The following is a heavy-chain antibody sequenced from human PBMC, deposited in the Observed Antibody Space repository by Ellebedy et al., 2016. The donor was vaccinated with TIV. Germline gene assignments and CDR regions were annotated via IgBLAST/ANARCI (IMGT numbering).Heavy chain of an antibody. J-gene: IGHJ6*02. CDR3: VKGAYPVPTVMAV. CDR2: VRSDGTTK. D-gene: IGHD3-16*01. V-gene: IGHV3-30*02. CDR1: GFSVSG. Sequence: PGGSLRLSCATSGFSVSGMHWVRQAPGQGLEWVAFVRSDGTTKYYMDSVKGRFTISRDISRNTLDLQMNSLTTEDTAVYYCVKGAYPVPTVMAVWGQGTMVVVSS.